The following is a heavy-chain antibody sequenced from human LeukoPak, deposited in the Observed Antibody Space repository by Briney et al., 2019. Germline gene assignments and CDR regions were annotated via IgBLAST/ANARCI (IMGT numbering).Heavy chain of an antibody. V-gene: IGHV3-33*08. D-gene: IGHD1-1*01. CDR2: IWFDGSNK. CDR3: VRDPSGSGFAFDS. CDR1: GFTFSSYS. J-gene: IGHJ4*02. Sequence: GGSLRLSCAASGFTFSSYSINWVRQAPGKGLEWVAFIWFDGSNKHYADSVKGRFTISRDNSEDTLYLQMNSLRAEDTAVYYCVRDPSGSGFAFDSWGQGALVIVSS.